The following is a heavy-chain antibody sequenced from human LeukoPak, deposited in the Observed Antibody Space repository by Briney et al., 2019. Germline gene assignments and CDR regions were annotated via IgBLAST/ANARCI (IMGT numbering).Heavy chain of an antibody. V-gene: IGHV4-30-4*01. J-gene: IGHJ4*02. CDR2: IYYSGST. D-gene: IGHD3-22*01. CDR1: GGSISSGDYY. CDR3: ARERRYYYDSSGPNFDY. Sequence: SETLSLTCTVSGGSISSGDYYWSWIRQPPGKGLGWIGYIYYSGSTYYNPSLKSRVTISVDTSKNQFSLKLSSVTAADTAVYYCARERRYYYDSSGPNFDYWGQGTLVTVSS.